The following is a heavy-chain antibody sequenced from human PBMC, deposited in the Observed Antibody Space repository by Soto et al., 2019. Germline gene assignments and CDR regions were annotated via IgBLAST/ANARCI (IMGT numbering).Heavy chain of an antibody. CDR2: IYPVDSDT. J-gene: IGHJ4*02. Sequence: GESLKISCKGSGYSFTSYWIGWVRQMPGKGLEWMGIIYPVDSDTRYSPSFQGQVTISADKSISTAYLQWSSLKASDTAMYYCARQSELSTVSWFDYWDQGTLVTVSS. D-gene: IGHD4-17*01. CDR1: GYSFTSYW. CDR3: ARQSELSTVSWFDY. V-gene: IGHV5-51*01.